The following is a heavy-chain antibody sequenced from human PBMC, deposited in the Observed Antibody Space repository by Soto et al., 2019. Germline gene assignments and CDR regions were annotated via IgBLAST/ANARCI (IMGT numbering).Heavy chain of an antibody. D-gene: IGHD6-19*01. J-gene: IGHJ4*02. V-gene: IGHV3-11*05. CDR1: GFTFSAVY. CDR3: ARDRGAVTGQYFDY. CDR2: ISSSGTSA. Sequence: QVRLEESGGGLVKPGGSLRLSCAASGFTFSAVYMSWIRQAPNKGLEYISYISSSGTSANYADSVKGRFTISSDNAKNALYLQMNSLRAEDTAVYYCARDRGAVTGQYFDYWGQGALVTVSS.